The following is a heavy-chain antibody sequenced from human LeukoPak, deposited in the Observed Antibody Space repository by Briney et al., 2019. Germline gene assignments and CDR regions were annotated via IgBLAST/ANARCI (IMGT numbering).Heavy chain of an antibody. D-gene: IGHD6-19*01. CDR1: GGSFSGYY. CDR3: RYSSDWYGDYFDY. Sequence: SETLSLTCAVYGGSFSGYYWSWIRQPPGKGLEWIGEINHSGSTNYNPSLKSRVTISVDTSKNQFSLKLSSVTAADTAVYYCRYSSDWYGDYFDYWGQGTLVTVSS. J-gene: IGHJ4*02. CDR2: INHSGST. V-gene: IGHV4-34*03.